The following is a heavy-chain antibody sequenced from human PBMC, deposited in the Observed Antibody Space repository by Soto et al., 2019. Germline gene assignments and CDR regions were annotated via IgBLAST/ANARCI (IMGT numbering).Heavy chain of an antibody. CDR2: INSDGSST. CDR1: GFTFSSYW. D-gene: IGHD6-13*01. V-gene: IGHV3-74*01. Sequence: GGSLRLSCASSGFTFSSYWMHWVRQAPGKGLVWVSRINSDGSSTSYADSVKGRFTISRDNAKNTLYLQMNSLRAEDTAVYYCERVGYLAAAAEESWLDPWGKGTLVPVSS. CDR3: ERVGYLAAAAEESWLDP. J-gene: IGHJ5*02.